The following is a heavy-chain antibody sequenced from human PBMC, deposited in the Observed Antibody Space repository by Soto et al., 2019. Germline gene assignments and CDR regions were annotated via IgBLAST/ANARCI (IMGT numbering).Heavy chain of an antibody. CDR3: ARVERGTATTVVDAFDI. CDR2: MSHSGGT. Sequence: QVQLQQWGAGLLKPSETLSLTCAVDGGFVSSGNYYWSWIRQPPGKGLEWIGEMSHSGGTHFNPSLKSRVTISVDTSKQQFSLKMSSVTAAATALYYCARVERGTATTVVDAFDIWGPGTMVTVSS. V-gene: IGHV4-34*01. D-gene: IGHD1-1*01. CDR1: GGFVSSGNYY. J-gene: IGHJ3*02.